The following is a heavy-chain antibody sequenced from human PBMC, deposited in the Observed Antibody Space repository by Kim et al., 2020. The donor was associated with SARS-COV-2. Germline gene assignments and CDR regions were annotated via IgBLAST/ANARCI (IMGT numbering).Heavy chain of an antibody. Sequence: RSRVTISVDTSKNQFSLKLSSVTAADTAVYYCARHPYYYDSSGYSPGFDYWGQGTLVTVSS. J-gene: IGHJ4*02. CDR3: ARHPYYYDSSGYSPGFDY. D-gene: IGHD3-22*01. V-gene: IGHV4-39*01.